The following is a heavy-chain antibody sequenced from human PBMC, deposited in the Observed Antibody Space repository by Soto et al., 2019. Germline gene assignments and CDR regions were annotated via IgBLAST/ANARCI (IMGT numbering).Heavy chain of an antibody. CDR1: GFTFSSYG. Sequence: LRLSCAVSGFTFSSYGFHWVRQAPGKGLEWVTVISYDGSKKYYADSVKGRFTISRDDSRNTLYLQMNSLRAEDTAMYYCAKEVPAGWSGLKIYRLDVWGQGTTVNVSS. CDR3: AKEVPAGWSGLKIYRLDV. J-gene: IGHJ6*02. CDR2: ISYDGSKK. V-gene: IGHV3-30*18. D-gene: IGHD3-3*01.